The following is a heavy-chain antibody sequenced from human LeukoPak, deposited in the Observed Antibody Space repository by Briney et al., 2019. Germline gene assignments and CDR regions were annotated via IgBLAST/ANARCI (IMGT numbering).Heavy chain of an antibody. CDR1: RGSISRGGYS. J-gene: IGHJ6*02. D-gene: IGHD5-12*01. Sequence: PPQSPSLTRAVSRGSISRGGYSSSWIRHPPRECLGWVGYIYNSGNTYYNPTLRSRVTVSVDRSKNQFPLKLSSVTAADTAVYYCASVAHYYYYGMDVWGQGTTVTVSS. CDR3: ASVAHYYYYGMDV. V-gene: IGHV4-30-2*01. CDR2: IYNSGNT.